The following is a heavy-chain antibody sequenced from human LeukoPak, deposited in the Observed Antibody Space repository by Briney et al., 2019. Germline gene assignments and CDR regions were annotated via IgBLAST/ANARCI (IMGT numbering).Heavy chain of an antibody. D-gene: IGHD2-2*01. V-gene: IGHV1-18*01. CDR1: GYTFTSYG. CDR2: INAYNGNT. Sequence: GASVKVSCKTSGYTFTSYGISWVRQAPGQGLEWMGWINAYNGNTYYAQDLQGRVTMTTDTSTSTAYMELRSLRSDDTAVYYCARWGLVAPGTYYYYYMDVWGKGTTVTASS. CDR3: ARWGLVAPGTYYYYYMDV. J-gene: IGHJ6*03.